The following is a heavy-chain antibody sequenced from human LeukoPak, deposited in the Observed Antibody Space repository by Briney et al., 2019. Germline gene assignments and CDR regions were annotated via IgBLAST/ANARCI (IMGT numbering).Heavy chain of an antibody. CDR1: GGSISSYY. CDR3: AREKIGYYDGSGRGWFDP. Sequence: SETLSLTCTVSGGSISSYYWSWIRQPPGKGLEWIGYIYYSGSTNYNPSLKSRVTISVDTSKNQFSLKLSSVTAADTAVYYCAREKIGYYDGSGRGWFDPWGQGTLVTVSS. V-gene: IGHV4-59*01. D-gene: IGHD3-22*01. J-gene: IGHJ5*02. CDR2: IYYSGST.